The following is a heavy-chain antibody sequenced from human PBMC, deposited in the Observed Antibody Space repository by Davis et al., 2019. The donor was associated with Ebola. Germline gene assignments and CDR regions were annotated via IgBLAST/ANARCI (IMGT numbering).Heavy chain of an antibody. D-gene: IGHD3-16*02. J-gene: IGHJ2*01. V-gene: IGHV3-53*01. CDR1: GGSFSGYY. CDR2: IYSGGST. CDR3: AREKRHLGELSPNWYFDL. Sequence: PSETLSLTCAVYGGSFSGYYWSWVRQAPGKGLEWISVIYSGGSTYYADSVKGRFTISRDNSKNTLYLQMNSLRAEDTAVYYCAREKRHLGELSPNWYFDLWGRGTLATVSS.